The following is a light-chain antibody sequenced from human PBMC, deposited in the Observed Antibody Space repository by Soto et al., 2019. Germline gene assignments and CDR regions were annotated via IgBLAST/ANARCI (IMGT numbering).Light chain of an antibody. CDR3: QHYRRSAYT. CDR1: QSVRSNY. J-gene: IGKJ2*01. V-gene: IGKV3-20*01. Sequence: EIVLTQSPGTLSLSPGERATLSCRASQSVRSNYLAWYQQKPGQAPRLLIYGASSRATGIPDRFSGSGSGTDFTLSISRLEPEYFAVYYCQHYRRSAYTFGQGTTLEIK. CDR2: GAS.